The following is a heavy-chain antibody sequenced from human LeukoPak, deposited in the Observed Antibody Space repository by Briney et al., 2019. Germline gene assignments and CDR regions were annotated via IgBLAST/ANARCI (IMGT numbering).Heavy chain of an antibody. CDR2: IYHSGST. CDR1: GYSISSGYY. V-gene: IGHV4-38-2*01. Sequence: SETLSLXCAVSGYSISSGYYWGWIRQPPGKGLEWIGSIYHSGSTYYNPSLKSRVTISVDTSKNQFSLKLSSVTAADTAVYYCARLLNAFDIWGQGTMVTVSS. J-gene: IGHJ3*02. CDR3: ARLLNAFDI.